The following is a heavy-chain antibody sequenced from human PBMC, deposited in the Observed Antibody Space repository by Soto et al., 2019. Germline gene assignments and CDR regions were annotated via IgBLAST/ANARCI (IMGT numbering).Heavy chain of an antibody. CDR1: GFTFSNAW. V-gene: IGHV3-15*07. J-gene: IGHJ4*02. CDR3: TLWGDYGRLLRE. Sequence: EVQLVESGGGLVKPGGSLRLSCAASGFTFSNAWMNWVRQAPGKGLEWVGRIKSKIDGGTTDYAAPVKGRFSISRDDSKNTLYLQMNSLKTEDTAVYYCTLWGDYGRLLREWGQGTLVTVSS. CDR2: IKSKIDGGTT. D-gene: IGHD4-17*01.